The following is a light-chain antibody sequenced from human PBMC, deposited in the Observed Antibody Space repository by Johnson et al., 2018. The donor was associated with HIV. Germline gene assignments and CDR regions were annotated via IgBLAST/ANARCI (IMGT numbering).Light chain of an antibody. Sequence: QSVLTQPPSVSAAPGQKVTISCSGSSSNIGNNYVSWYQQLPGTAPKILIYDNNKRPSGIPDRFSGSKSGTSATLDITGLQTGDEADYYCGTWDSSLSADVFGPGTKVTVL. V-gene: IGLV1-51*01. CDR3: GTWDSSLSADV. CDR2: DNN. J-gene: IGLJ1*01. CDR1: SSNIGNNY.